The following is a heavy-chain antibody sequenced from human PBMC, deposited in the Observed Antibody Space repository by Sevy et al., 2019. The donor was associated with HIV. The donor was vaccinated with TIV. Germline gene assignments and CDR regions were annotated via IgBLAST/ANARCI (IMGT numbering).Heavy chain of an antibody. CDR2: IYYSGST. CDR3: AREIDYGATGYFDY. CDR1: GGSISSGGHY. D-gene: IGHD4-17*01. Sequence: SETLSLTCTVSGGSISSGGHYWSWIRQHPGKGLEWIGYIYYSGSTYYNPSLKSRVTISVDTSKNQFSLKLSSVTAADTAVYYCAREIDYGATGYFDYWGQGTLVTVSS. J-gene: IGHJ4*02. V-gene: IGHV4-31*03.